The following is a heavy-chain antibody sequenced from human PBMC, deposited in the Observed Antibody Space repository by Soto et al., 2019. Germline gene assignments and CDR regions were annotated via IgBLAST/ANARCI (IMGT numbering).Heavy chain of an antibody. CDR2: IYYRGST. CDR1: GGSISSGDYY. V-gene: IGHV4-30-4*01. D-gene: IGHD2-8*01. CDR3: ARESRVCWFGPRVFDY. Sequence: NPSETLSLTCTVSGGSISSGDYYWSWIRQPPGKGLEWIGYIYYRGSTYYTPSLKSRVPISVDASMNHYSLRLSSVTAADTAVYFCARESRVCWFGPRVFDYWGQGNLVTVSS. J-gene: IGHJ4*02.